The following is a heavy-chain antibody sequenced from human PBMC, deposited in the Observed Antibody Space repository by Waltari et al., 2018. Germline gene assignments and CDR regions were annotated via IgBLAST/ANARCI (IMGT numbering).Heavy chain of an antibody. CDR2: ISSSSSYI. V-gene: IGHV3-21*01. CDR1: GLTFSSYS. D-gene: IGHD3-22*01. CDR3: ARVDSSGYHGFDY. J-gene: IGHJ4*02. Sequence: EVQLVESGGGLVKPGGSLRLSCAASGLTFSSYSIKWVRQAPGKGLEWVSSISSSSSYIYYADSVKGRFTISRDNAKNSLYLQMNSLRAEDTAVYYCARVDSSGYHGFDYWGQGTLVTVSS.